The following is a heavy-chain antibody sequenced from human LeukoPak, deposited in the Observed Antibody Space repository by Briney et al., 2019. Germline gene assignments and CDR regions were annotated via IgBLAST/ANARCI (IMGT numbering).Heavy chain of an antibody. CDR2: IKEDGGEK. J-gene: IGHJ4*02. V-gene: IGHV3-7*03. Sequence: QPGGSLRLSCAASGFSFSSHGMSWVRQAPGKGLEWVANIKEDGGEKYYVDSVKGRFTISRDNAKNSLYLQMNSLRAEDTASYYCAKGRGYNYGYIFGYFDYWGQGTLVTVSS. CDR1: GFSFSSHG. D-gene: IGHD5-18*01. CDR3: AKGRGYNYGYIFGYFDY.